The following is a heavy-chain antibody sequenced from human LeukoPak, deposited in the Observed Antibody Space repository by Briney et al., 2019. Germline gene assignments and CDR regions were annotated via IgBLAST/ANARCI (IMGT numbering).Heavy chain of an antibody. CDR1: GGSISSGSYY. Sequence: SQTLSLTCTVSGGSISSGSYYWSWIRQPAGKGLEWIGRIYTSGSTNYNPSLKSRVTISVDTSKNQFSLKLSSVTAADTAVYYCARASPQAFDPWGQGTLVTVSS. CDR2: IYTSGST. V-gene: IGHV4-61*02. J-gene: IGHJ5*02. CDR3: ARASPQAFDP.